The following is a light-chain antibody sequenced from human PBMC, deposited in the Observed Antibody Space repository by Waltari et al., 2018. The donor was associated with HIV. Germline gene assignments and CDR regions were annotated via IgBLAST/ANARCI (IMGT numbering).Light chain of an antibody. CDR3: CAYAGSTTDVI. J-gene: IGLJ2*01. V-gene: IGLV2-23*02. Sequence: QSALTQPASVSGSPGQSITISCTGTSSDVGGYNLVSWYQQHPGKAPKLMLYAFSKRPSGFANRCSGSKSGHTASLTSSGLQAEDEAEYYCCAYAGSTTDVIFGGGTKLTVL. CDR1: SSDVGGYNL. CDR2: AFS.